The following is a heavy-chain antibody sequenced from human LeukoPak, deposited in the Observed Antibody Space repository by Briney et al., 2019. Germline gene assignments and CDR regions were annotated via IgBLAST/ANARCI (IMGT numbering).Heavy chain of an antibody. CDR2: ILPIFGTA. CDR1: GGTFSSYA. D-gene: IGHD5-24*01. J-gene: IGHJ4*02. CDR3: ARARDGYNTDDY. V-gene: IGHV1-69*01. Sequence: TVKLSCKASGGTFSSYAISWVRQAPGHGLEWMGGILPIFGTANYAQKFQGRVTITADESTSTAYMELSSLRSEDTAVYYCARARDGYNTDDYWGEGTLVTVSS.